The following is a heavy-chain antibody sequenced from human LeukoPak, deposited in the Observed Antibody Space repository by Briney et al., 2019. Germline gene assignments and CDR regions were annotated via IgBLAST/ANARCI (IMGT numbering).Heavy chain of an antibody. V-gene: IGHV3-48*03. CDR1: GFTFSSYE. CDR3: AREYGGSYYFDY. CDR2: ISSSGSTI. Sequence: LSGGSLRLSCAASGFTFSSYEMNWVRQAPGKGLEWVSYISSSGSTIYYADSVKGRFTISRDNAKNSLYLQMNSLRAEDTAVYYCAREYGGSYYFDYWGQGTLVTVSS. J-gene: IGHJ4*02. D-gene: IGHD4-23*01.